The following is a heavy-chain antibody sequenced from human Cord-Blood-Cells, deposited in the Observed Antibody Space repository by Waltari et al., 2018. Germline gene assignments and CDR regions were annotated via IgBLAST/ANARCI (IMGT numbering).Heavy chain of an antibody. V-gene: IGHV1-69*01. D-gene: IGHD5-12*01. CDR1: GGTFSSYA. CDR3: ARDLSRGYDDAFDI. CDR2: IIPIFGTA. J-gene: IGHJ3*02. Sequence: HVQLVQSGAEVKKPGSSVKVSCKASGGTFSSYAISRVRQAPGQGLAWMGVIIPIFGTANYAQKFQGRVTITADESTSTAYMELSSLRSEDTAVYYCARDLSRGYDDAFDIWGQGTMVTVSS.